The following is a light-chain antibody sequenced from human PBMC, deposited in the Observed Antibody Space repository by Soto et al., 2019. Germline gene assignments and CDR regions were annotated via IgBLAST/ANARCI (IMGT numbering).Light chain of an antibody. CDR3: QQYNNWPLT. CDR2: GAS. Sequence: ETAMTQSPATLSVSPGERATLSCRASQNIGSQLAWYQQKPGQTPRLLIYGASTRATGISGRFSGSGSGTEFTLTISNLQSEDFAVYYCQQYNNWPLTFGGGTKVEFK. CDR1: QNIGSQ. J-gene: IGKJ4*01. V-gene: IGKV3D-15*01.